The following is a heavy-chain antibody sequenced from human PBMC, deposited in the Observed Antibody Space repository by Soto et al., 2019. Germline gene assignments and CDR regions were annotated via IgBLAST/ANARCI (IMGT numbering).Heavy chain of an antibody. Sequence: QVQLQESGPGLVKPSGTLSLTCAVSGGSISSSNWWSWVRQPPGKGLEWIGEIYHSGSTNYNPSLMSRGTISVDKSKNQFSLKLSSVSAADTAVYYCAREVGVDRLFDCWGQGTLGIVSS. V-gene: IGHV4-4*02. CDR2: IYHSGST. J-gene: IGHJ4*02. CDR1: GGSISSSNW. D-gene: IGHD2-21*01. CDR3: AREVGVDRLFDC.